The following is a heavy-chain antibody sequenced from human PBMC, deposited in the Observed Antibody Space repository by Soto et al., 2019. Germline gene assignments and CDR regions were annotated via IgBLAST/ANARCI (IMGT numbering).Heavy chain of an antibody. CDR3: AKEENLWELIYYFDY. J-gene: IGHJ4*02. CDR2: ISYDGRNK. CDR1: GFTFSSYA. Sequence: PGGSLRLSCAAPGFTFSSYAMHWVRQAPGKGLEWVAVISYDGRNKYYADSVKSRITKSRDNSKKILKLKMKSQRTKDTAVYYCAKEENLWELIYYFDYWGQGP. D-gene: IGHD1-26*01. V-gene: IGHV3-30*18.